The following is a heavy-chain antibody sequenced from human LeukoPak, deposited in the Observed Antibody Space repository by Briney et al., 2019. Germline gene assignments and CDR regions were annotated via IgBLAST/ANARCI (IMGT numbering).Heavy chain of an antibody. CDR2: MYHSGSA. D-gene: IGHD3-3*01. CDR3: ARGSVFGVAAHAFDI. V-gene: IGHV4-30-2*01. CDR1: GGSISSGGYS. Sequence: PSETLSLTCTVSGGSISSGGYSWSWIRQPPGKGLEWVGYMYHSGSAFYNPSLKSRVTISVDRSNNQFSLKLSSVTAADTAVYYCARGSVFGVAAHAFDIWGQGTMVTVSS. J-gene: IGHJ3*02.